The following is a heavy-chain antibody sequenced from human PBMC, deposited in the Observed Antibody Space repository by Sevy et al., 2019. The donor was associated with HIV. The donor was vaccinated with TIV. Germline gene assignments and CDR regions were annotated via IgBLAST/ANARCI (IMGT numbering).Heavy chain of an antibody. CDR2: ISYDGRNK. D-gene: IGHD6-13*01. CDR1: GFTFSSYA. V-gene: IGHV3-30*04. Sequence: GGSLRLSCAASGFTFSSYAMYWVRQAPGKGLEWVAVISYDGRNKYYADSVKGRFTISRDNSKNTMYLQMNSLRAEDTAMYYCAVGPVPIAAAGTYFDYWGLATLVTVSS. J-gene: IGHJ4*02. CDR3: AVGPVPIAAAGTYFDY.